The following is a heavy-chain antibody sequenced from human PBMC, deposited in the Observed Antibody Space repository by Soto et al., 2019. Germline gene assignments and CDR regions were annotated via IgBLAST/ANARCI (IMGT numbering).Heavy chain of an antibody. CDR1: GGSISSGGYS. CDR2: IYHSGST. V-gene: IGHV4-30-2*01. J-gene: IGHJ4*02. CDR3: ARALLGYCSSTSFYTPLFDY. Sequence: SETLSLTCAVSGGSISSGGYSWSWIRQPPGKGLEWIGYIYHSGSTYYNPSLKSRVTISVDRSKNQFSLKLSSVTAADTAVYYCARALLGYCSSTSFYTPLFDYWGQGTLVTVSS. D-gene: IGHD2-2*02.